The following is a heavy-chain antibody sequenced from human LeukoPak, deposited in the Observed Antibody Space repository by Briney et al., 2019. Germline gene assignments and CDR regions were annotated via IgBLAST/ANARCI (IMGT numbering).Heavy chain of an antibody. J-gene: IGHJ6*02. CDR1: GFIFSSYW. D-gene: IGHD2-15*01. CDR3: ARDCSGGSCYSSYFFYGMDV. Sequence: GGSLRLSCAASGFIFSSYWMNWVRQAPGKGLEWVANIKQDGSEKYYVDSVKGRFTISRDNAKNSLYLRMNSLRAEDTAVYYCARDCSGGSCYSSYFFYGMDVWGQGTTVTVSS. V-gene: IGHV3-7*03. CDR2: IKQDGSEK.